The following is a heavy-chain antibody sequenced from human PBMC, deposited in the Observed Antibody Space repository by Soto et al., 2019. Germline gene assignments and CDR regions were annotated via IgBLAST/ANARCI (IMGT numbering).Heavy chain of an antibody. D-gene: IGHD6-13*01. V-gene: IGHV1-46*01. Sequence: ASVKFSCKASGYTLTSYHMHWVRQAPGQGLEWVGMIRASGGGTTHAQKFQGRVTMTKDTSTNTVYMELNSLRSDDTAVYYCARDGYSSSWYYWGQGTLVTVSS. J-gene: IGHJ4*02. CDR1: GYTLTSYH. CDR2: IRASGGGT. CDR3: ARDGYSSSWYY.